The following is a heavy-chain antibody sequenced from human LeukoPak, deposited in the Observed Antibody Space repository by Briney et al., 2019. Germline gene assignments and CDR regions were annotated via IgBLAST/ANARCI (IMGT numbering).Heavy chain of an antibody. V-gene: IGHV4-61*02. CDR2: IYTSGST. D-gene: IGHD3-22*01. Sequence: SETLSLTCTVSGDSISTGSYYWSWIRQPAGKGLEWIGRIYTSGSTNYNPSLKSRVTISLDTSQNQFSLKLSSVNAADTAVYYCARGLQWFPYYYYYMDVWGKGTTVTVSS. CDR1: GDSISTGSYY. CDR3: ARGLQWFPYYYYYMDV. J-gene: IGHJ6*03.